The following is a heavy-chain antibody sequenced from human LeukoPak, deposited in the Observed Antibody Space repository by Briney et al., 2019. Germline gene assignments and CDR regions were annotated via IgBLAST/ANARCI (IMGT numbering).Heavy chain of an antibody. CDR3: ARSRDGYNFFMVSIDY. V-gene: IGHV3-20*04. D-gene: IGHD5-24*01. CDR2: INWNGGST. CDR1: GFTFDDYG. Sequence: PGGSLRLSCAASGFTFDDYGMSWVRHAPGKGLEWVSGINWNGGSTGYADSVKGRFTISRDNAKNSLYLQMNSLRAEDTALYYCARSRDGYNFFMVSIDYWGQGTLVTVSS. J-gene: IGHJ4*02.